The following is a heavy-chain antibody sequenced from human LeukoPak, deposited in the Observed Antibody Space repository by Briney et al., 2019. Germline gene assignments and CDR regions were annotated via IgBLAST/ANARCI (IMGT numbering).Heavy chain of an antibody. J-gene: IGHJ4*02. Sequence: GGSLRLSCAASGFIFSNYAMSWVRQAPGKGLEWVSAISGSGGSTYYADSVKGRFTISRDNSKNTLYLQMNSLRAEDTAVYYCAKGEEYYVFFLWGQGTLVTVSS. D-gene: IGHD3-10*02. V-gene: IGHV3-23*01. CDR1: GFIFSNYA. CDR3: AKGEEYYVFFL. CDR2: ISGSGGST.